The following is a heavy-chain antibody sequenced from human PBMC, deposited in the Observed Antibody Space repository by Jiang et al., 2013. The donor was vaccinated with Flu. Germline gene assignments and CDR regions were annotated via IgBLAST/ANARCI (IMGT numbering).Heavy chain of an antibody. J-gene: IGHJ4*02. CDR3: ARGEPNDFWSGYQLPVEY. CDR1: GYTFTSYG. V-gene: IGHV1-18*01. D-gene: IGHD3-3*01. CDR2: ISAYNGNT. Sequence: SVKVSCKASGYTFTSYGISWVRQAPGQGLEWMGWISAYNGNTNYAQKLQGRVTMTTDTSTSTAYMELRSLRSDDTAVYYCARGEPNDFWSGYQLPVEYWGQGTLVTVSS.